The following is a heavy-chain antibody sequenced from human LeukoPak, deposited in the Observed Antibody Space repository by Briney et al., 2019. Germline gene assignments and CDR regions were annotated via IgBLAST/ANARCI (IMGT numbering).Heavy chain of an antibody. CDR1: GFTSSSYS. J-gene: IGHJ3*02. Sequence: GGSLRLSCAAYGFTSSSYSMNWVRPAPGKGLEWVSSISSSSSYIYYADSVKGRFTISRDNDKNSLYLQMDSLSAEYTAVYYCARDNPFDIWGQGTMVTVSS. V-gene: IGHV3-21*01. CDR2: ISSSSSYI. D-gene: IGHD1-14*01. CDR3: ARDNPFDI.